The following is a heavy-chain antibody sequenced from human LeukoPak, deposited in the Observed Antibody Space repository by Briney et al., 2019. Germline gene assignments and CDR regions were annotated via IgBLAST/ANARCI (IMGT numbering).Heavy chain of an antibody. CDR2: ISYDGSNK. V-gene: IGHV3-30*04. CDR3: AREGDDSSGRDAFDI. J-gene: IGHJ3*02. Sequence: GRSLRLSCAASGFTFSDYAMRWVRQAPGKGLEWVAVISYDGSNKYYEESVKGRFTISRDKSKNTLSLQMNSLRVEDTGVYYCAREGDDSSGRDAFDIWGQGTMVTVSS. D-gene: IGHD3-22*01. CDR1: GFTFSDYA.